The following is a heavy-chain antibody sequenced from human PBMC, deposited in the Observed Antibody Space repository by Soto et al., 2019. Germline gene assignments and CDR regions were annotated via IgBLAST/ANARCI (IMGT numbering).Heavy chain of an antibody. V-gene: IGHV4-59*08. Sequence: HVQLQESGPGLVQPSETLSLTCTVSGDSIGGYYWNWIRQTPGEGLEWIGFIYYTGYTYYNPSLQSRVTLSADTSKNRFSLNLTSVTAADTAMYYCARHGSRDVVRFDYWGQGILVSVSS. J-gene: IGHJ4*02. CDR2: IYYTGYT. CDR3: ARHGSRDVVRFDY. CDR1: GDSIGGYY. D-gene: IGHD2-15*01.